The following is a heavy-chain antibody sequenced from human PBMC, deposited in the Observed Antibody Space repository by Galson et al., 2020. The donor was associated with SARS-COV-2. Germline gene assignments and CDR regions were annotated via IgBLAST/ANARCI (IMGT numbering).Heavy chain of an antibody. V-gene: IGHV4-39*01. D-gene: IGHD2-15*01. J-gene: IGHJ5*02. Sequence: SETLSLTCTVSGGSVGISRTYTWGWVRQPPGKGLEWIGTIYYSGYTHYNPSLKSRVTISLESSRNQFSLRVTSVTATDTAVYYCVRQGIAVVGASTRTWFDPWGQGILVNVSS. CDR2: IYYSGYT. CDR1: GGSVGISRTYT. CDR3: VRQGIAVVGASTRTWFDP.